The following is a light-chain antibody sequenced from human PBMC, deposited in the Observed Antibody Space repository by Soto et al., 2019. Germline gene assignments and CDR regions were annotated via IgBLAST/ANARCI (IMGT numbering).Light chain of an antibody. V-gene: IGLV2-11*01. CDR2: DVT. Sequence: QSALTQPRSVSGSPGQSVTISCTGTSSDIGSYNRVSWFQQPPGEAPKLIIYDVTKRPSGVPDRFSGSKSGNTASLTISGLQAEDEADYYCFSHADTSTVVFGGGTKLTVL. J-gene: IGLJ2*01. CDR3: FSHADTSTVV. CDR1: SSDIGSYNR.